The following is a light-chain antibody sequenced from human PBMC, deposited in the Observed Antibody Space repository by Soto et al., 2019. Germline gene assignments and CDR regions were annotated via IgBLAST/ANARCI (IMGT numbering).Light chain of an antibody. CDR2: DVS. V-gene: IGLV2-11*01. CDR3: SSYAGSYSVV. CDR1: SSDVGGYNY. J-gene: IGLJ2*01. Sequence: QSALTQPRSVSGPPGQSVTISCTGTSSDVGGYNYVSWYQQHPGKAPKLMIYDVSKRPSGVPDRLSGSKSGNTASLTISGLQAEDEADYYCSSYAGSYSVVFGGGTQLTVL.